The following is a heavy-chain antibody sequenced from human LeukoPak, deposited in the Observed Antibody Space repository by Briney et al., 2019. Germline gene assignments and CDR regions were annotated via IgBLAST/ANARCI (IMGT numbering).Heavy chain of an antibody. Sequence: GGSLRLSCAASGFAFSSYAMSWVRQAPGKGLEWVSVISGSGGSTYYADSVKGRFTISRDNSKNTLYLQMNSLRAEDTAVYYCATRAEQYYFDYWGQGTLVTVSS. V-gene: IGHV3-23*01. CDR3: ATRAEQYYFDY. CDR2: ISGSGGST. CDR1: GFAFSSYA. J-gene: IGHJ4*02. D-gene: IGHD1/OR15-1a*01.